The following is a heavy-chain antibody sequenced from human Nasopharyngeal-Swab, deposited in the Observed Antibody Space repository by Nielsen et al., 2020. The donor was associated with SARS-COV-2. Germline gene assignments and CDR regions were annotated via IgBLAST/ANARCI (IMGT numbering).Heavy chain of an antibody. Sequence: SCTVSGGSMSSFAFDSYWAWIRQPPGMGLEWIGSMYHSGATYTNPSLKSRVTLSVDTSTNKFSLNLSSVTAADTAVYYCARWSSSSIKFDYWGQGTLVSVSS. V-gene: IGHV4-39*01. CDR3: ARWSSSSIKFDY. CDR2: MYHSGAT. CDR1: GGSMSSFAFDSY. D-gene: IGHD3-3*01. J-gene: IGHJ4*02.